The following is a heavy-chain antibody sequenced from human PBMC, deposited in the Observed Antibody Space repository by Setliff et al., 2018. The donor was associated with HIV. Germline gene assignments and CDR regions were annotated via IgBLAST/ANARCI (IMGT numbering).Heavy chain of an antibody. Sequence: KTSETLSLTCAVYGGSFSGYYWSWIRQPPGKGLEWIGEINHSGSTNYNPSLKSRVTISVDTSKNQFSLKLSSVTATDKAVYYCARGRFTYYYDSSGYYYWGQGTLVTVSS. CDR1: GGSFSGYY. CDR2: INHSGST. J-gene: IGHJ4*02. CDR3: ARGRFTYYYDSSGYYY. D-gene: IGHD3-22*01. V-gene: IGHV4-34*01.